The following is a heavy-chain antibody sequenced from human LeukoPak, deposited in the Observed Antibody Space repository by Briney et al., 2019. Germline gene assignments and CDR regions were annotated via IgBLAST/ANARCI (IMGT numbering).Heavy chain of an antibody. CDR2: IYYSGST. CDR1: GVSISSGGYY. J-gene: IGHJ5*02. Sequence: PSETLSLTCTVSGVSISSGGYYWSWIRQHPGKGLEWIGYIYYSGSTYYNPSLKSRVTISVDTSKNQFSLKLSSVTAADTAVYYCAREVTIFGAQRKNWFDPWGQGTLVTVSS. V-gene: IGHV4-31*03. CDR3: AREVTIFGAQRKNWFDP. D-gene: IGHD3-3*01.